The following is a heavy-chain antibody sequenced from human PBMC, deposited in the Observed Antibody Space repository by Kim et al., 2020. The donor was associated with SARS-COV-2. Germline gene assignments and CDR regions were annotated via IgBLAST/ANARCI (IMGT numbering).Heavy chain of an antibody. J-gene: IGHJ5*02. CDR1: GGSFSGYY. D-gene: IGHD6-19*01. CDR3: ARAKRAVAWSGSNWFDP. V-gene: IGHV4-34*01. CDR2: INHSGST. Sequence: SETLSLTCAVYGGSFSGYYWSWIRQPPGKGLEWIGEINHSGSTNYNPSLKSRVTISVDTSKNQFSLKLSSVTAADTAVYYCARAKRAVAWSGSNWFDPWG.